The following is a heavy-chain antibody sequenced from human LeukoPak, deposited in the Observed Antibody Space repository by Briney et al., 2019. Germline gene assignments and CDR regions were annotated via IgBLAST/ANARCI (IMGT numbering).Heavy chain of an antibody. CDR1: GFTFSSYA. V-gene: IGHV3-30*04. J-gene: IGHJ4*02. D-gene: IGHD6-25*01. Sequence: GRSLRLSCAASGFTFSSYAMHWVRQAPGKGLEWVAVISYDGSNKYYADSVKGRFTISRDNSKNTLYLQMNSLRAEDTAVYYCAKDIRGGLDFDYWGQGTLVTVSS. CDR2: ISYDGSNK. CDR3: AKDIRGGLDFDY.